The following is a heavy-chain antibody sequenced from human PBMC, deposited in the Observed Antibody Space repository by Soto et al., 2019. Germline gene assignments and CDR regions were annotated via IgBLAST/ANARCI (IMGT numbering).Heavy chain of an antibody. CDR1: GCSMISYY. CDR2: IYYAGST. D-gene: IGHD5-12*01. V-gene: IGHV4-59*08. J-gene: IGHJ5*02. Sequence: SETLSLTCTVSGCSMISYYWSWIGQRPGRGLEWIGFIYYAGSTKYNPSLNSRVTISVDTSKNQFSLTVTSVTAADTAVYYCARQGVDIVAPTWFDPWGQGTGVTVAS. CDR3: ARQGVDIVAPTWFDP.